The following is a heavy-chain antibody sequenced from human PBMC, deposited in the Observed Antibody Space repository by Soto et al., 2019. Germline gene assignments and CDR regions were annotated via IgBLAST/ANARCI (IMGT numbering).Heavy chain of an antibody. CDR3: ARDYDFWSGYWNYYYGMDV. V-gene: IGHV1-46*01. CDR1: GGAFGSNA. J-gene: IGHJ6*02. D-gene: IGHD3-3*01. CDR2: IIPIVGST. Sequence: ASVKVSCKASGGAFGSNAISWVRQAPGQGLEWMGIIIPIVGSTSYAQKFQGRVTMTRDTSTSTVYMELSSLRSEDTAVYYCARDYDFWSGYWNYYYGMDVWGQGTTVTVSS.